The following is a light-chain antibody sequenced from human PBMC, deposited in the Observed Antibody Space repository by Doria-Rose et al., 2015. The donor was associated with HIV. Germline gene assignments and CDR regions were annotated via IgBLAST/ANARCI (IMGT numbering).Light chain of an antibody. CDR2: DGS. J-gene: IGKJ1*01. Sequence: TRSPGTLSLSPGERATLSCRASQSSSSTYLAWYQQKPGQAPSLRIYDGSTRATGIPDRFSASGSGTDFTLTINRLEPEDFALYYCHQYGTSWTFGQGTKVEI. CDR1: QSSSSTY. V-gene: IGKV3-20*01. CDR3: HQYGTSWT.